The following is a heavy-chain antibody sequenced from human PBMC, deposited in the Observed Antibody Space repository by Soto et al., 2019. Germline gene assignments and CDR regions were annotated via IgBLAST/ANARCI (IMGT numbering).Heavy chain of an antibody. V-gene: IGHV4-4*02. CDR1: SGSISSSNW. Sequence: SETLSLTCAVSSGSISSSNWWSWVRQPPGKGLEWIGEIYHSGSTNYNPSLKSRVTISVDKSKNQFSLKLSSVTAADTAVYYCARVHMVRGVTSYYYYMDVWGKGTTVTVSS. CDR2: IYHSGST. CDR3: ARVHMVRGVTSYYYYMDV. D-gene: IGHD3-10*01. J-gene: IGHJ6*03.